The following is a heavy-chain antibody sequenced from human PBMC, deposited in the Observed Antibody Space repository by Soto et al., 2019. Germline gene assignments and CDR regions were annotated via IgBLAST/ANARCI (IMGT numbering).Heavy chain of an antibody. V-gene: IGHV4-4*07. J-gene: IGHJ3*02. D-gene: IGHD1-20*01. CDR1: GGSISSYY. CDR2: IYTSGST. Sequence: QVQLQESGPGLVKPSETLSLTCTVSGGSISSYYWSWIRQPAGKGLEWIGRIYTSGSTNYNPSLKSRVTMSVDTSKNQFSLKLSSVTAADTAVYYCARDPPITGTTGPASSSAFDIWGQGTMVTVSS. CDR3: ARDPPITGTTGPASSSAFDI.